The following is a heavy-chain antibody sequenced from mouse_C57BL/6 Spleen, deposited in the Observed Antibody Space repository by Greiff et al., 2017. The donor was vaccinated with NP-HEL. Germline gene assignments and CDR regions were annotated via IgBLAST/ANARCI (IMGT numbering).Heavy chain of an antibody. J-gene: IGHJ1*03. CDR3: ARLTTGYFDV. CDR1: GYTFTSYW. CDR2: IDPSDSYT. Sequence: QVQLQQPGAELVMPGASVKLSCKASGYTFTSYWMHWVKQRPGQGLEWIGEIDPSDSYTNYNQKFKGKSTLTVDKSSSTAYMQLSSLTSEDSAVYYCARLTTGYFDVWGTGTTVTVSS. D-gene: IGHD1-1*01. V-gene: IGHV1-69*01.